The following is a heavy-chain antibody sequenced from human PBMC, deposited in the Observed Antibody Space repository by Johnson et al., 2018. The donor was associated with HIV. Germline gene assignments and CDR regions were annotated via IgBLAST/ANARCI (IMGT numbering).Heavy chain of an antibody. D-gene: IGHD6-19*01. CDR2: ISYDGSNK. Sequence: QVQLVESGGGVVQPGMSLRLSCAASGFTFSSYGMHWVRQAPGKGLEWVAVISYDGSNKYYADSVKGRFTISRDNSKNTLYLQMNSLRAEDTAVYYCARVGAGHISGPDMVFDIWGQGTMVTVSS. CDR3: ARVGAGHISGPDMVFDI. V-gene: IGHV3-30*03. CDR1: GFTFSSYG. J-gene: IGHJ3*02.